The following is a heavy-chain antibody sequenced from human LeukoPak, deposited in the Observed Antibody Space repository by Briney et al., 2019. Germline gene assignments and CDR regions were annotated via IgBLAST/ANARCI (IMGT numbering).Heavy chain of an antibody. V-gene: IGHV1-18*01. CDR1: GYTFSNYG. CDR3: ARMVRGVPYYYGMDV. Sequence: GASVEVSCKASGYTFSNYGISWVRQAPGQGLEWMGWISGFNGNTNYGRKVQGRVTMTTDTSTITAYMELRSLRSDDTAVYYCARMVRGVPYYYGMDVCGQGTTVTVSS. CDR2: ISGFNGNT. D-gene: IGHD3-10*01. J-gene: IGHJ6*02.